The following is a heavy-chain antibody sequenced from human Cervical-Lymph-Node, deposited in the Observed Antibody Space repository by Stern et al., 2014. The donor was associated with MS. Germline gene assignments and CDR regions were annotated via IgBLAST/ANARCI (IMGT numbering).Heavy chain of an antibody. D-gene: IGHD5-24*01. Sequence: EVQLVESGGGLVQPGGSLRLSCAASGFTFSSYWMHWVRQAPGAALVWGSRIKSDGSRTIYADSVKGRFTISRDNAKNTLYLQMNSLRAEDTAVYYCARDHGGYNSMDYWGQGTLVTVSS. V-gene: IGHV3-74*01. CDR2: IKSDGSRT. J-gene: IGHJ4*02. CDR3: ARDHGGYNSMDY. CDR1: GFTFSSYW.